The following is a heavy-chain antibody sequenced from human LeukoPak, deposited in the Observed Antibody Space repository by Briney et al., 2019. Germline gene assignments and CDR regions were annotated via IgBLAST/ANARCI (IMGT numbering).Heavy chain of an antibody. D-gene: IGHD5-12*01. CDR1: GGSISSGGYY. CDR3: ARSDIVATCYFDY. CDR2: IYYSGST. V-gene: IGHV4-31*03. Sequence: SETLSLTCTASGGSISSGGYYWSWIRQHPGKGLEWIGYIYYSGSTYYNPSLKSRVTISVDTSKNQFSLKLSSVTAADTAVYYCARSDIVATCYFDYWGQGTLVTVSS. J-gene: IGHJ4*02.